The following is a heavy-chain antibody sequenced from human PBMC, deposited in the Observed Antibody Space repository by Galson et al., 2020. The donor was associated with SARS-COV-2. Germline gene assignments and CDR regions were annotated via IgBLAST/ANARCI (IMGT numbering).Heavy chain of an antibody. V-gene: IGHV3-30*02. CDR2: IRYDGSNK. D-gene: IGHD1-26*01. J-gene: IGHJ4*02. CDR3: AKDNGRSYYATPYYFDY. CDR1: GFTFSSYG. Sequence: GGSLRLSCAASGFTFSSYGMHWVRQAPGKGLEWVAFIRYDGSNKYYADSVKGRFTISRDNSKNTLYLQMNSLRAEDTAVYYCAKDNGRSYYATPYYFDYWGQGTLVTVSS.